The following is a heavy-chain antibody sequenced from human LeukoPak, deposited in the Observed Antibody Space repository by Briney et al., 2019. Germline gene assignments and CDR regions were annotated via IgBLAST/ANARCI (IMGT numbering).Heavy chain of an antibody. V-gene: IGHV3-74*01. Sequence: GGSLTLSCEASGFTFTDYWIHWIRQAPATGLMWVSHITSDGGRTDYADSVRGRFTMTRDNARNTVYLQMNSLRGDDTAVYYCARANWGPDHWGQGTLVTVSS. CDR2: ITSDGGRT. CDR1: GFTFTDYW. CDR3: ARANWGPDH. J-gene: IGHJ4*02. D-gene: IGHD7-27*01.